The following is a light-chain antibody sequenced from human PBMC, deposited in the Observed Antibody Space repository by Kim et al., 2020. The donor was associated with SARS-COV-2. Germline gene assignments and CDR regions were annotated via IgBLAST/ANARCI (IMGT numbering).Light chain of an antibody. CDR2: DAT. CDR3: QHYDSLSRT. V-gene: IGKV1-5*01. Sequence: AFVGDTVTITCRASQSVGDWLGWYQQKPGKAPKLLMYDATSLERGVPLRFSGGGYGTEFTLTISGLQPDDFATYYCQHYDSLSRTFGQGTKVDIK. CDR1: QSVGDW. J-gene: IGKJ1*01.